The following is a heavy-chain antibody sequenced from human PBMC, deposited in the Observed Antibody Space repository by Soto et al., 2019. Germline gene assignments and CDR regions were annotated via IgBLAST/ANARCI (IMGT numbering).Heavy chain of an antibody. Sequence: EVQLLESGGGLVQPGGSLRLSCTASGFTFSTYAMSWVRQAPGKGLEWVSTISDSGSTYYADSVKGRFTISRDNSKNTLYMEMNSVRDEDTAVYYCAKDKGGRYCSRTSCLYSFDYWGQGTLVTVSS. D-gene: IGHD2-2*01. V-gene: IGHV3-23*01. CDR2: ISDSGST. CDR3: AKDKGGRYCSRTSCLYSFDY. CDR1: GFTFSTYA. J-gene: IGHJ4*02.